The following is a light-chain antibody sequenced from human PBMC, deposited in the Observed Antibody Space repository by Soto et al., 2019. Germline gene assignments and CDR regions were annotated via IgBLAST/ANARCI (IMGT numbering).Light chain of an antibody. V-gene: IGKV1-39*01. J-gene: IGKJ1*01. Sequence: IQMTQYKSSLSSSAGDRVSITCRASQSISSYVNWYQHKPGKAPRLLIFAASSLQSGVPSRFSGSGSGTDFTLTINSLQTDDFAPYYCQESSLTPFPFCQVAKVDI. CDR1: QSISSY. CDR2: AAS. CDR3: QESSLTPFP.